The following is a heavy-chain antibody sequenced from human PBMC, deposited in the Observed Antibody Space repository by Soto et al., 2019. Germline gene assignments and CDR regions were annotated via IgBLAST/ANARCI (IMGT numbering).Heavy chain of an antibody. Sequence: SETLSLTCFVSGGSISIGDYYLSWIRQHPGKGLEWIGYIYYSGSAYYNPSLKSRVTMSVDTSKNQFSLKLSSVTAADTAIYFCARDVSRKGHYFDYWGQGTLVTVSS. D-gene: IGHD6-13*01. CDR2: IYYSGSA. J-gene: IGHJ4*02. V-gene: IGHV4-31*03. CDR1: GGSISIGDYY. CDR3: ARDVSRKGHYFDY.